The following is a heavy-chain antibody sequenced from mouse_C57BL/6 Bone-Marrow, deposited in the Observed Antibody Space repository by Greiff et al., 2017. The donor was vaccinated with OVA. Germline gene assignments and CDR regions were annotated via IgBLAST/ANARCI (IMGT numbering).Heavy chain of an antibody. D-gene: IGHD2-1*01. CDR3: ARGAYGNSYWYFDV. V-gene: IGHV1-18*01. Sequence: EVQLQQSGPELVKPGASVKIPCKASGYTFTDYNMDWVKQSHGKSLEWIGDINPNNGGTIYNQKFKGKATLTVDKSSSTAYMELRSLTSEDTAVYYCARGAYGNSYWYFDVWGTGTTVTVSS. CDR2: INPNNGGT. J-gene: IGHJ1*03. CDR1: GYTFTDYN.